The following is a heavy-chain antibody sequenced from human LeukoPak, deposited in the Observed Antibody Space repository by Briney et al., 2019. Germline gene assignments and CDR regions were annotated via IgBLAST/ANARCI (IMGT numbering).Heavy chain of an antibody. J-gene: IGHJ5*02. CDR3: AKISARGYNWFDP. D-gene: IGHD6-6*01. CDR2: ISYDGSNK. CDR1: GFTFSSYA. Sequence: GGSLRLSCAASGFTFSSYAMHWVRQAPGKGLEWVAVISYDGSNKYYADSVKGRFTISRDNSKNTLYLQMNSLRAEDTAVYYCAKISARGYNWFDPWGQGTLVTVSS. V-gene: IGHV3-30-3*01.